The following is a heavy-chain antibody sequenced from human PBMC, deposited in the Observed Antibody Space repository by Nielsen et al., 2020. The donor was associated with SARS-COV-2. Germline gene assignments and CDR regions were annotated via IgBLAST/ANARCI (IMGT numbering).Heavy chain of an antibody. V-gene: IGHV1-3*01. CDR3: AIGYYDSSGYYYEGPFDY. CDR2: INAGNGNT. CDR1: GYTFTSYA. D-gene: IGHD3-22*01. J-gene: IGHJ4*02. Sequence: ASVKVSCKASGYTFTSYAMHWVRQAPGQRLEWMGWINAGNGNTKYSQKFQGRVTITRDTSASTAYMELSSLRSEDTAVYYCAIGYYDSSGYYYEGPFDYRGQGTLVTVSS.